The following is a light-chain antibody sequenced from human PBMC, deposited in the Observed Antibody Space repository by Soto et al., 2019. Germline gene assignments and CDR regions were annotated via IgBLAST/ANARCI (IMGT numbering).Light chain of an antibody. J-gene: IGKJ1*01. Sequence: DIQMTQSPSTLSASVGDRVTITCRASQSISSWLAWYQQKPGKAPKLLIYDASSLESGVPSRFSGSGSGTEITLTISSLQPDDFATYYCQQYKSYSAWTFGQGTKAEI. CDR2: DAS. V-gene: IGKV1-5*01. CDR1: QSISSW. CDR3: QQYKSYSAWT.